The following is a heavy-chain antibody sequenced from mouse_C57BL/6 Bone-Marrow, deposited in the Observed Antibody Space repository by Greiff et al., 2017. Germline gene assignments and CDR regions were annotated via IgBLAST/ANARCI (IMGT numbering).Heavy chain of an antibody. V-gene: IGHV1-63*01. CDR1: GYTFTNYW. D-gene: IGHD2-3*01. J-gene: IGHJ2*01. CDR2: IYPGGGYT. Sequence: VQLQQSGAELVRPGTSVKMSCKASGYTFTNYWIGWAKQRPGHGLEWIGDIYPGGGYTNYNEKFKGKATLTADKSSSTAYMQFSSLTSEDSAIYYSARSGDGYKKNGYIAYWGQGTTRTVSS. CDR3: ARSGDGYKKNGYIAY.